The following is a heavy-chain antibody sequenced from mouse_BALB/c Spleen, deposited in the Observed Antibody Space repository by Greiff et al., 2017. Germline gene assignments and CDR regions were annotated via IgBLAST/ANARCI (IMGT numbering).Heavy chain of an antibody. Sequence: EVKVVESGGGLVQPGGSLRLSCATSGFTFSDFYMEWVRQPPGKRLEWIAASRNKANDYTTEYSASVKGRFIVSRDTSQSILYLLMNALRAEDTAIDYCARDANYYGYMDYWGQGTSVTVSS. J-gene: IGHJ4*01. CDR1: GFTFSDFY. CDR2: SRNKANDYTT. CDR3: ARDANYYGYMDY. D-gene: IGHD1-1*01. V-gene: IGHV7-1*02.